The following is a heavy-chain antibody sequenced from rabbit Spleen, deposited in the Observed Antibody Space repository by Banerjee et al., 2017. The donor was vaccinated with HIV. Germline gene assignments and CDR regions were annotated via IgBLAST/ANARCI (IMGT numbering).Heavy chain of an antibody. CDR1: GFAFSNKAV. V-gene: IGHV1S45*01. D-gene: IGHD6-1*01. CDR3: AAGDAVIGWNFSL. CDR2: INVVTGKA. Sequence: QEQLVESGGGLVQPEGSLTLTCKASGFAFSNKAVMCWVRQAPGKGLEWIACINVVTGKAVYASWAKGRYTFSKTSSTTVTLQLNSLTAADTATYFCAAGDAVIGWNFSLWGQGTLVTVS. J-gene: IGHJ4*01.